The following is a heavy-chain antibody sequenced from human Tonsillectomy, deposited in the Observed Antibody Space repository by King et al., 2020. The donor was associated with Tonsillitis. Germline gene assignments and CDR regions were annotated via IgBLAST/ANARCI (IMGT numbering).Heavy chain of an antibody. CDR2: ISYDGSNK. Sequence: VQLVESGGGVVQPGRSLRLSCAASGFTFSSYGIHWVRQAPGKGLEWVAVISYDGSNKYYADSVKGRFTISRDNSKNTLYLQMNSLRAEDTAVYYCAKDLLYRGSRYYYAVDFWGQGNRVTVSS. D-gene: IGHD3-22*01. J-gene: IGHJ4*02. CDR3: AKDLLYRGSRYYYAVDF. CDR1: GFTFSSYG. V-gene: IGHV3-30*18.